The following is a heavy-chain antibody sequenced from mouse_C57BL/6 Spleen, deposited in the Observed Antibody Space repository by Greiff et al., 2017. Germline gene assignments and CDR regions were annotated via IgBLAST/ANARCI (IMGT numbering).Heavy chain of an antibody. Sequence: QVQLQQPGAELVKPGASVKLSCKASGYTFTSYWLQWVKQRPGQGLAWIGEIDPSASYTTYNQTFKGTGTLTVDTSSSTAYMQLSSRTSEDSAVYYCARRDYYGSIYPYFFDYGGQGTTLTVSS. CDR3: ARRDYYGSIYPYFFDY. J-gene: IGHJ2*01. V-gene: IGHV1-50*01. CDR1: GYTFTSYW. CDR2: IDPSASYT. D-gene: IGHD1-1*01.